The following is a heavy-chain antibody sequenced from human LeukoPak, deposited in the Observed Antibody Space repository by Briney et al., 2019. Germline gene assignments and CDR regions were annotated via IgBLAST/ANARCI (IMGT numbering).Heavy chain of an antibody. V-gene: IGHV3-7*01. D-gene: IGHD3-22*01. CDR1: GFTFSSYW. CDR2: IKQDGSEK. J-gene: IGHJ4*02. Sequence: PGGSLRLSCAASGFTFSSYWMSWVRQAPGKGLEWVANIKQDGSEKYYVDSVKGRFTISRDNAKNSLYLQMNSLRAEDTAVYYCARDLRNYYDSSGLDYWGQGTLVTVSS. CDR3: ARDLRNYYDSSGLDY.